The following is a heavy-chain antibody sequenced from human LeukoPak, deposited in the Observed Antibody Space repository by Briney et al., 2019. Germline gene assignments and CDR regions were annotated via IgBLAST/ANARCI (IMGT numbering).Heavy chain of an antibody. Sequence: SVKACCNASGGTFSSYAITWVRQAPGQGLEWMGGIIPIFGTANYAQKFQGRVTITADESTSTAYMELSSLRSEDTAVYYCARDLTPDYYDSKKPKPSGYYYYGMDVWGQGTTVTVSS. J-gene: IGHJ6*02. CDR3: ARDLTPDYYDSKKPKPSGYYYYGMDV. V-gene: IGHV1-69*01. D-gene: IGHD3-22*01. CDR2: IIPIFGTA. CDR1: GGTFSSYA.